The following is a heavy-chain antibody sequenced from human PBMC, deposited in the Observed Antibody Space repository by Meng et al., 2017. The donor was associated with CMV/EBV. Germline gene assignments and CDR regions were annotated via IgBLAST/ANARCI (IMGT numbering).Heavy chain of an antibody. V-gene: IGHV4-30-4*08. Sequence: VQLQASGPGLSKPSQPLSLICTVSGGSISSAYYYWSWIRPPAGKWLEWIGYIYYSGSTYSNPAIKRRVIIPVDTSKNQFLLKLSSVTAAATVVYYGARAQYSSSCDSWGQGTLVTVSS. CDR2: IYYSGST. J-gene: IGHJ4*02. CDR3: ARAQYSSSCDS. D-gene: IGHD6-13*01. CDR1: GGSISSAYYY.